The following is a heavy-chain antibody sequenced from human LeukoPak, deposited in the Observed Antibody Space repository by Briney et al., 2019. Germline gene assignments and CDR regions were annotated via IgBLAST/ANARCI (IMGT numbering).Heavy chain of an antibody. V-gene: IGHV4-59*01. CDR3: ARPRGSPDDAFDI. Sequence: SETLSLTCTVSGGSISSYYWSWIRQPPGKGLEWIGYIYYSGSTNYNPSLKSRVTISVDTSKNQFSLKLSSVTAADTAVYYCARPRGSPDDAFDIWGQGTMVTVSS. J-gene: IGHJ3*02. D-gene: IGHD6-13*01. CDR2: IYYSGST. CDR1: GGSISSYY.